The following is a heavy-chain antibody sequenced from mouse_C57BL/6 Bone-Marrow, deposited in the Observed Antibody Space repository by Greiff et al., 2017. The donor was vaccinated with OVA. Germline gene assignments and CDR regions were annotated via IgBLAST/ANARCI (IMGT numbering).Heavy chain of an antibody. Sequence: EVQLQESGPGLVKPSQSLSLTCSVTGYSITSGYYWNWIRQFPGNKLEWMGYISYDGSNNYNPSLKNLISITRDTSKNQFFLKLNSVTTEDTATYYCARNYGSSYGAMDYWGQGTSVTVSS. D-gene: IGHD1-1*01. CDR1: GYSITSGYY. CDR2: ISYDGSN. J-gene: IGHJ4*01. V-gene: IGHV3-6*01. CDR3: ARNYGSSYGAMDY.